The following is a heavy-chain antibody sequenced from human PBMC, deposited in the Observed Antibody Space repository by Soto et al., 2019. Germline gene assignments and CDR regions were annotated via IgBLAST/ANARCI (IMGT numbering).Heavy chain of an antibody. V-gene: IGHV4-39*01. CDR2: FFIGGNT. Sequence: SETLSLTCTVSGGSISSSTYYWGCMRQPPGKGLEWIASFFIGGNTYYNPSLKSRVTISVDTSKDQCSLKLRSVTARDTAWYFCARRHGLDLDAYYWGQGILVPVS. CDR3: ARRHGLDLDAYY. D-gene: IGHD3-10*01. J-gene: IGHJ4*02. CDR1: GGSISSSTYY.